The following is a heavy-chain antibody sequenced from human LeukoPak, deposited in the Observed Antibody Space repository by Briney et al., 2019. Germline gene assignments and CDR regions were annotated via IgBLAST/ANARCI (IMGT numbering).Heavy chain of an antibody. CDR2: IWYDGSNK. J-gene: IGHJ3*02. Sequence: GGSLRLSCAASGFTFISYGMHWVRQAPGKGLEWVAVIWYDGSNKYYADSVKGRFTISRDNSKNTLYLQMNSLRAEDTAVYYCARDGREQWLVPKDAFDIWGQGTMVTVSS. CDR1: GFTFISYG. V-gene: IGHV3-33*01. CDR3: ARDGREQWLVPKDAFDI. D-gene: IGHD6-19*01.